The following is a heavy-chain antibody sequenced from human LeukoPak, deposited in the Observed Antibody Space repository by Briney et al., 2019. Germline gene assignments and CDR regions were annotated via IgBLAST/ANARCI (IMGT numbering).Heavy chain of an antibody. V-gene: IGHV3-7*04. Sequence: GGSLRLSCAASGFTFSSSWMSWVRQAPGKGLEWVANIKQDGSEKYYVDSVKGRFTISRDNAKNSLYLQMNSLRAEDTAVYYCARERFDYSSSWPLFGYWGQGNMVTVSS. J-gene: IGHJ4*02. CDR3: ARERFDYSSSWPLFGY. D-gene: IGHD6-13*01. CDR1: GFTFSSSW. CDR2: IKQDGSEK.